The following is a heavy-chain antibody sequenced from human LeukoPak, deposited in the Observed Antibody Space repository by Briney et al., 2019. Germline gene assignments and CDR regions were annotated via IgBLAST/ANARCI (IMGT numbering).Heavy chain of an antibody. CDR2: IIPIFGTA. V-gene: IGHV1-69*06. J-gene: IGHJ4*02. CDR3: ARGAAGYSSSWYTVDY. D-gene: IGHD6-13*01. CDR1: GGTFSSYA. Sequence: SVKVSCKASGGTFSSYAISWVRQAPGQGLEWMGGIIPIFGTANYAQKFQGRVTITADKSTSRAYMELSSPRSEDTAVYYCARGAAGYSSSWYTVDYWGQGTLVTVSS.